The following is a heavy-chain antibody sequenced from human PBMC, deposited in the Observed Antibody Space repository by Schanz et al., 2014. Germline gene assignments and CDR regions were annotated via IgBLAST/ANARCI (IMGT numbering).Heavy chain of an antibody. J-gene: IGHJ3*02. D-gene: IGHD3-10*01. CDR1: GFTFSSYA. CDR2: ISGSGGST. V-gene: IGHV3-23*01. Sequence: EVQLLESGGGLVQPGGSLRLSCAASGFTFSSYAMSWVRQAPGKGLEWVSAISGSGGSTYYADSVKGRFTISRDNSKNTLYLQMNSLRAEDTPVYYCAKGRFGELSAIDIWGQGTMINASP. CDR3: AKGRFGELSAIDI.